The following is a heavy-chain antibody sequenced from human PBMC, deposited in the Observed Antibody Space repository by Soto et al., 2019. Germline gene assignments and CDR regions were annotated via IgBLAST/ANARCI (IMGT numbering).Heavy chain of an antibody. CDR1: GGSFSGYY. CDR2: INHSGST. D-gene: IGHD2-8*01. CDR3: ASTDYCTNGVCYSGVYYYYGMDV. Sequence: KPSETLSLTCAVYGGSFSGYYWSWIRQPPGKGLEWIGEINHSGSTNYNPSLKSRVTISVDTSKNQFSLKLSSVTAADTAVYYCASTDYCTNGVCYSGVYYYYGMDVWGQGTTVTVSS. V-gene: IGHV4-34*01. J-gene: IGHJ6*02.